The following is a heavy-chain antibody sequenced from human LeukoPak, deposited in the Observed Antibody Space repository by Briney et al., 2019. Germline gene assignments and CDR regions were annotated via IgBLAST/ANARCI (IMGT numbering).Heavy chain of an antibody. Sequence: GGSLRLSCAASGFTFSSYWMHWVRRAPGKGLVWVSRINSDGSSTSYADSVKGRFTISRDNAKNSLYLQMNSLRAEDTAVYYCARETYSYDSSGYYYPSGFDYWGQGTLVTVSS. J-gene: IGHJ4*02. D-gene: IGHD3-22*01. V-gene: IGHV3-74*01. CDR1: GFTFSSYW. CDR3: ARETYSYDSSGYYYPSGFDY. CDR2: INSDGSST.